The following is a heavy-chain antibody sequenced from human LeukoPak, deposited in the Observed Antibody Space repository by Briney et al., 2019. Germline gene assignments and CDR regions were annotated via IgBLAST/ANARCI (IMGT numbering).Heavy chain of an antibody. D-gene: IGHD2-15*01. CDR2: INHSGST. CDR3: ARQSNLYCTGGSCYPQFEFDY. CDR1: GGSFSGYY. Sequence: SETLSLTCAVYGGSFSGYYWSWIRQPPGKGLEWIGEINHSGSTNYNPSLKSRVTISVDTSKNHFSLKLSSVTAADTAVYYCARQSNLYCTGGSCYPQFEFDYWGQGTLVTVSS. J-gene: IGHJ4*02. V-gene: IGHV4-34*01.